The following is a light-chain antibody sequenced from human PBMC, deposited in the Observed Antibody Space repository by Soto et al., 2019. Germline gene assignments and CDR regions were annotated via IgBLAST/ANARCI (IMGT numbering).Light chain of an antibody. V-gene: IGLV4-60*02. CDR1: SGHSSYV. CDR2: LEGSGSY. CDR3: NTWDSNTQNCV. J-gene: IGLJ3*02. Sequence: QLVLTQSSSASASLGSSVKLTCTVSSGHSSYVIELHQQQPEQDPRYLMKLEGSGSYNKGSGVPDRFSGSSSGADRYLTISNLQFEDEADYYCNTWDSNTQNCVFGGGTKLTVL.